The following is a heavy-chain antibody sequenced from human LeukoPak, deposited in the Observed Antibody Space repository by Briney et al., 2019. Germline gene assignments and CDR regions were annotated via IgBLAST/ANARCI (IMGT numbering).Heavy chain of an antibody. J-gene: IGHJ4*02. Sequence: GGSLRLSCAGTGFAFNMFAIDWVRQAPGKGLEWVSGLSRGGSTTNYADSVKGRFTISRDKSQNSVFLQLNSLRPEDTAVYYCARPAVDTAMVSRFDYWGQGTLVTVSS. V-gene: IGHV3-23*01. CDR1: GFAFNMFA. D-gene: IGHD5-18*01. CDR3: ARPAVDTAMVSRFDY. CDR2: LSRGGSTT.